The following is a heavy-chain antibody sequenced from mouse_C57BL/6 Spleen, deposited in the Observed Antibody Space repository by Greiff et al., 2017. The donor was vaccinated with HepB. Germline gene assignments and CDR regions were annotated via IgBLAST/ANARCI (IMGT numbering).Heavy chain of an antibody. CDR3: TRSDYYGRKGVAMDY. Sequence: QVQLQQSGAELAKPGASVKLSCKASGYTFTSYWMHWVKQRPGQGLEWIGYINPSSGYTKYNQKFKDKATLPAYKSSSTAYMKLSSLTYEDSAVYYWTRSDYYGRKGVAMDYWGQGTSVTVSS. CDR1: GYTFTSYW. D-gene: IGHD1-1*01. CDR2: INPSSGYT. J-gene: IGHJ4*01. V-gene: IGHV1-7*01.